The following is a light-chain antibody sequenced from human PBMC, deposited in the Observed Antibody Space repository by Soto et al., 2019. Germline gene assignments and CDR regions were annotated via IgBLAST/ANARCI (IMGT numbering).Light chain of an antibody. CDR3: SSYTSSSTLGV. V-gene: IGLV2-14*01. J-gene: IGLJ1*01. CDR2: DVS. Sequence: QSALTQPASVSGSPGQSITISCTGTTSDVGGYNYVSWYQQHPGIPPKLMIYDVSNRPSGVSNRFSGSKSGNTASLTISGLQAEDEADYYCSSYTSSSTLGVFGTGTKLTAL. CDR1: TSDVGGYNY.